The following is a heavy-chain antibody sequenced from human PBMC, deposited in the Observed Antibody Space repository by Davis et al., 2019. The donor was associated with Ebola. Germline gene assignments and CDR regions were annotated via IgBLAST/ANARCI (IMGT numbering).Heavy chain of an antibody. Sequence: AASVKVSCKASGYNFTKFAMNWVRQAPGQGLEWMGWINTNTWNPTYAQGFTGRFAFSLDTSATMAYLQITNLRAEDTATYYCVRDATDGYNWSHWGQGTLVAVSS. D-gene: IGHD5-24*01. CDR1: GYNFTKFA. J-gene: IGHJ4*02. CDR2: INTNTWNP. V-gene: IGHV7-4-1*04. CDR3: VRDATDGYNWSH.